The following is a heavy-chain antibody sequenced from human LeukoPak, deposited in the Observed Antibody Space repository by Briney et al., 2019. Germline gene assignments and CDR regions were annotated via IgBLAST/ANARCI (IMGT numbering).Heavy chain of an antibody. J-gene: IGHJ4*02. D-gene: IGHD3-10*01. CDR2: VYHSGYT. CDR3: ARSSMFRGVTFDY. Sequence: SETLSLTCTVSGGSVNSSSYYWGWIRQPPGKALEWIGSVYHSGYTYYNPSLKSRVTISIDTSKNQFSLRLSSVTAADTAVYYCARSSMFRGVTFDYWGQGTLATVSS. CDR1: GGSVNSSSYY. V-gene: IGHV4-39*01.